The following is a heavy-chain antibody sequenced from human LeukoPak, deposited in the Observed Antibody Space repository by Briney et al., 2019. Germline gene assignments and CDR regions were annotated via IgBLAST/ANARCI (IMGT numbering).Heavy chain of an antibody. Sequence: SETLSLTCAVYGGSLSGYYWSWIRQPPGKGLEWIGSLWSGTTTYYNPSLTSRVTIAVDTSKNQFSLILPSVTAADTAVYYCARGRRGNYFQDYWGQGTLVTVSS. J-gene: IGHJ4*02. CDR2: LWSGTTT. CDR1: GGSLSGYY. D-gene: IGHD1-26*01. CDR3: ARGRRGNYFQDY. V-gene: IGHV4-34*01.